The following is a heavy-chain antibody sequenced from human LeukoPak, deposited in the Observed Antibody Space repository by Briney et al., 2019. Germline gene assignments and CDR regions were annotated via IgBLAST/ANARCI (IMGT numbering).Heavy chain of an antibody. CDR3: AGCKSSYYGMDV. D-gene: IGHD2/OR15-2a*01. CDR1: GGSINTYY. J-gene: IGHJ6*02. V-gene: IGHV4-59*01. CDR2: IYYSGST. Sequence: SETLSLTCSVSGGSINTYYWTWIRLSPGKGLDWIGYIYYSGSTNWNPSLKSRVTISVDTSKNQFSLKLSSVTAADTAVYYCAGCKSSYYGMDVWGQGTTVAVSS.